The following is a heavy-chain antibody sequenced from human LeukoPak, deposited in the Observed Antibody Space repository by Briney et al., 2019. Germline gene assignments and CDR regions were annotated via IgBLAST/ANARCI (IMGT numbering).Heavy chain of an antibody. J-gene: IGHJ4*02. V-gene: IGHV3-21*04. CDR2: ISSSSSYI. CDR1: GFTFSSYA. CDR3: AKGAKKVVPAAIIPFDY. D-gene: IGHD2-2*02. Sequence: PGGSLRLSCAASGFTFSSYAMSWVRQAPGKGLEWVSSISSSSSYIYYADSVKGRFTISRDNAKNSLYLQMNSLRAEDTAVYYCAKGAKKVVPAAIIPFDYWGQGTLVTVSS.